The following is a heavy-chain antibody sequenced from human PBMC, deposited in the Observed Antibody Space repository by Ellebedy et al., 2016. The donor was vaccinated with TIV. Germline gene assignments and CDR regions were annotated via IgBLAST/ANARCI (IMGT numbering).Heavy chain of an antibody. J-gene: IGHJ4*02. CDR3: ARLPSRIAAAGTSEVDY. D-gene: IGHD6-13*01. CDR2: IDPSDSYT. Sequence: GESLKISXKGSGYSFTSYWISWVRQMPGKGLEWMGRIDPSDSYTNYSPSFQGHVTISADKSISTAYLQWSSLKASDTAMYYCARLPSRIAAAGTSEVDYWGQGTLVTVSS. CDR1: GYSFTSYW. V-gene: IGHV5-10-1*01.